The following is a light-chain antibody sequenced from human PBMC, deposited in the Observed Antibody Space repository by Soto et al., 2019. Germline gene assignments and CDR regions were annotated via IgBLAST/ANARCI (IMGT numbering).Light chain of an antibody. CDR2: DVS. Sequence: QSDLTQPASVSGSPGQSITICCTGTSIDVVGYNYVSWYQHHPGKAPKLMIFDVSNRPSGVSNRFSGSKSGNTASLTISGLQPEDEADYYCSSYTTSNTRQIVFGTGTKVTV. CDR3: SSYTTSNTRQIV. V-gene: IGLV2-14*03. CDR1: SIDVVGYNY. J-gene: IGLJ1*01.